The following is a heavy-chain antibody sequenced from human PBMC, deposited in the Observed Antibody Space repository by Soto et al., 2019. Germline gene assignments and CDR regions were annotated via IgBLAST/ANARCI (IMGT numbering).Heavy chain of an antibody. V-gene: IGHV1-46*01. CDR1: GYTFTSYY. CDR3: ASRDLDYSKRRYYYGMDV. J-gene: IGHJ6*02. D-gene: IGHD4-4*01. Sequence: GASVKVSCKASGYTFTSYYMHWVRQAPGQGLEWMGIINPSGGSTSYAQKFQGRVTMTRDTSTSTVYMELSSLRSEDTAVYYCASRDLDYSKRRYYYGMDVWGQGTTVTVSS. CDR2: INPSGGST.